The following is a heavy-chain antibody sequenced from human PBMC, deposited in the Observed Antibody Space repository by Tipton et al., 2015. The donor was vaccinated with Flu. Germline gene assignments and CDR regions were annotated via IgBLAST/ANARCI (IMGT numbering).Heavy chain of an antibody. J-gene: IGHJ4*02. CDR2: INQDGSVK. Sequence: SLRLSCAASGFTFSTYWMTWVRQAPGKGLEWVANINQDGSVKYYVDSVKGRFTISRDNAKNSLYLQMSSLRADDTAVYYCARQIGGGDCFWGQGTLVTVSS. CDR1: GFTFSTYW. CDR3: ARQIGGGDCF. D-gene: IGHD2-21*01. V-gene: IGHV3-7*03.